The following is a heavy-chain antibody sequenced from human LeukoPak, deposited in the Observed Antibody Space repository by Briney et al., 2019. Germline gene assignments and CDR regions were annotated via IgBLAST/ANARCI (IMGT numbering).Heavy chain of an antibody. Sequence: GGSLRLSCTASGFTFGDYGLSWVRQAPGKGLEWVGFIRSKAFGGTTEYAASVKGRFTISRDDSKNIAYLQMNSLKTEDTPVYYCTSSFGELSFFDSWGQGTLVTVSS. CDR2: IRSKAFGGTT. CDR3: TSSFGELSFFDS. V-gene: IGHV3-49*04. CDR1: GFTFGDYG. J-gene: IGHJ4*02. D-gene: IGHD3-10*01.